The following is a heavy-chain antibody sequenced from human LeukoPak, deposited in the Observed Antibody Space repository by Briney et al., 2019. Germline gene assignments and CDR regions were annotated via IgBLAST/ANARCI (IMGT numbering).Heavy chain of an antibody. J-gene: IGHJ4*02. D-gene: IGHD5-24*01. CDR1: GFTFSSYS. CDR3: ARGWNWLQPFDY. V-gene: IGHV4-34*01. Sequence: GSLRLSCAASGFTFSSYSMNWVRQPPGKGLEWIGEINHSGSTNYNPSLKSRVTISVDTSKNQFSLKLSSVTAADTAVYYCARGWNWLQPFDYWGQGTLVTVSS. CDR2: INHSGST.